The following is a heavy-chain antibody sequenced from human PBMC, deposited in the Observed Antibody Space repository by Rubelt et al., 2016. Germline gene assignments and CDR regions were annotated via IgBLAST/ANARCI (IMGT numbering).Heavy chain of an antibody. Sequence: QVQLVQSGAEVKKPGASVKVSCKASGYTFTSYGISWVRQAPGQGLEWMGWISAYNGNTNYAQKLQGRVTITTDTSTGTAYMGRRSLRSDDTAVYYCARDPPPVRGVIMTPTHWGQGTLVTVSS. D-gene: IGHD3-10*01. CDR2: ISAYNGNT. CDR1: GYTFTSYG. J-gene: IGHJ4*02. CDR3: ARDPPPVRGVIMTPTH. V-gene: IGHV1-18*01.